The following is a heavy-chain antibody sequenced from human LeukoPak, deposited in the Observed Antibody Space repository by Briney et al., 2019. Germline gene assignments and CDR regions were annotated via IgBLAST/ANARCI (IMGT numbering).Heavy chain of an antibody. Sequence: GGSLRLSCAASGFTFSNAWMSWVRQAPGKGLEWVGRIKSKTDGGTTDYAAPVKGRFTISRDDSKNTLYLQMNSLRAEDTAVYYCARGRDYFDYWGQGTLVTVSS. CDR2: IKSKTDGGTT. CDR1: GFTFSNAW. J-gene: IGHJ4*02. V-gene: IGHV3-15*01. CDR3: ARGRDYFDY.